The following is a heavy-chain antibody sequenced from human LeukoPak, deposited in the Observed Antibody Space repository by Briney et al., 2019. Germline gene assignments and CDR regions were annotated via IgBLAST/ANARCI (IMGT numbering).Heavy chain of an antibody. D-gene: IGHD3-10*01. CDR1: GFTFSSYS. CDR3: ATLSGPSPTGLDY. V-gene: IGHV3-21*01. J-gene: IGHJ4*02. CDR2: ISSSSSYI. Sequence: GGSLRLSCAASGFTFSSYSMNWVRQAPGKGLEWVSSISSSSSYIYYADSVKGRFTISRDNAKNSLYLQMNSLRAEDTAVYYCATLSGPSPTGLDYWGQGTLVTVSS.